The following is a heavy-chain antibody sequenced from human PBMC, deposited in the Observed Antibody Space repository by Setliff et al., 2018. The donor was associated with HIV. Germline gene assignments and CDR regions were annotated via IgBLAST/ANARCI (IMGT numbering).Heavy chain of an antibody. V-gene: IGHV3-74*03. CDR3: HCFMAG. J-gene: IGHJ6*03. CDR1: EFSFSTSW. Sequence: HPGGSLRLSCAASEFSFSTSWMHWVRQAPGKGLVWVSTINSDGRTTTYADSVKGRFTISRDNAKNTLYLQMNSLRGEDTAVYYCHCFMAGWGKGTTVTVSS. CDR2: INSDGRTT.